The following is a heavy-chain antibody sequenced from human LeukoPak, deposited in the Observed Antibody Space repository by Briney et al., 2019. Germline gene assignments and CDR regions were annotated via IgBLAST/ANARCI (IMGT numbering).Heavy chain of an antibody. CDR2: ISYDGSNK. D-gene: IGHD6-19*01. CDR1: GFTFSSYA. J-gene: IGHJ4*02. Sequence: PGRSLRLSCAASGFTFSSYAMHWVRQAPGKGLEWVAVISYDGSNKYYADSVKGRFTISRDNSKNTLYLQMNSLRAEDTALYHCARADSNGWISDYWGQGTLVTVSS. V-gene: IGHV3-30-3*01. CDR3: ARADSNGWISDY.